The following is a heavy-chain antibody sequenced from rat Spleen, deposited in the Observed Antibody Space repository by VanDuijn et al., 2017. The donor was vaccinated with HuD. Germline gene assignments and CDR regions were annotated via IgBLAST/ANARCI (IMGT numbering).Heavy chain of an antibody. Sequence: EVQLVESGGGLVQPGRSLKLSCAASGFTFSNYDMAWVRQAPTKGLEWVASISPSGGSTYYRDSVKDRFPVSRDNAKSTLYLQMDSLRSEDTATYYCARHSATGRDYFDYWGQGVMVTVSS. J-gene: IGHJ2*01. D-gene: IGHD5-1*01. CDR2: ISPSGGST. CDR3: ARHSATGRDYFDY. V-gene: IGHV5-25*01. CDR1: GFTFSNYD.